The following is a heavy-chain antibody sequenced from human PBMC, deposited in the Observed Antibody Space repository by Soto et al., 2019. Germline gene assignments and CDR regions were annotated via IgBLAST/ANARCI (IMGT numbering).Heavy chain of an antibody. CDR3: ARDVRDSSGYPEYYFDY. D-gene: IGHD3-22*01. CDR1: GFTVSSNY. Sequence: EVQLVESGGGLVQPGGSLRLSCAASGFTVSSNYMSWVRQAPGKGLEWVSVIFSGGKTYYADSVKGRFTISRDNSKNTLYLQMNSVRAEDTAVYYCARDVRDSSGYPEYYFDYWGQGTLVTVPA. J-gene: IGHJ4*02. V-gene: IGHV3-66*01. CDR2: IFSGGKT.